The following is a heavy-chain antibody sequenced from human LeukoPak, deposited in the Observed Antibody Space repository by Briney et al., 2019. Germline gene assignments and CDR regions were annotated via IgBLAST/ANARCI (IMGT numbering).Heavy chain of an antibody. J-gene: IGHJ3*02. CDR2: IWYDGSNK. Sequence: GGSLRLSCAASGFTVSSYHMSWVRQAPGKGLEWVAVIWYDGSNKFYADSVRGRFTISRDNSKNTLYVQMNSLRAEDTAVYYCARGRGSCLYDAFDICGQGTMVTVSS. D-gene: IGHD6-19*01. CDR3: ARGRGSCLYDAFDI. CDR1: GFTVSSYH. V-gene: IGHV3-33*08.